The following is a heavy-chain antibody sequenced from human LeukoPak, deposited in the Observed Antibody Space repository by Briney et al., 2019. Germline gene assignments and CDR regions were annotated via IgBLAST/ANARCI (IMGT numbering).Heavy chain of an antibody. CDR2: IYYSGCT. CDR1: GGSISSSSYS. CDR3: ARPSYYYDSSGYWPRKVNWYFDL. V-gene: IGHV4-39*01. J-gene: IGHJ2*01. Sequence: PSETLSLTCTVSGGSISSSSYSWGWIRQPPGKGLEWIGSIYYSGCTYYNPSLKSRVTISVDTSKNQFSLKLSSVTAADTAVYYCARPSYYYDSSGYWPRKVNWYFDLWGRGTLVTVSS. D-gene: IGHD3-22*01.